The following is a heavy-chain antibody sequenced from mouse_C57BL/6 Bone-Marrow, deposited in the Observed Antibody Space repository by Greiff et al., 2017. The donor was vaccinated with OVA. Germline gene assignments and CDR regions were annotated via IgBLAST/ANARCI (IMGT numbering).Heavy chain of an antibody. Sequence: VQLQQSGAELVRPGASVKLSCTASGFNIKDAYMHWVKERPEQGLEWIGWIDPENGDTEYASKFQGKATITADTSSKTVYLHLSSLTSEDTAVYYCTTYRDWGQGTTLTVSS. V-gene: IGHV14-4*01. J-gene: IGHJ2*01. CDR3: TTYRD. CDR2: IDPENGDT. CDR1: GFNIKDAY.